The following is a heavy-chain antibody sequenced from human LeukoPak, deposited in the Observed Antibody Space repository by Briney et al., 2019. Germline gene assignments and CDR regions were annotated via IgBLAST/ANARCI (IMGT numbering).Heavy chain of an antibody. CDR1: GFTFSSYS. J-gene: IGHJ4*02. CDR3: ARDLGGRWLQLEVDY. V-gene: IGHV3-21*01. Sequence: GGSLRLSCAASGFTFSSYSMNWVRQAPGKGLEWVSSISSSSSYIYYADSVKGRFTISRDNAKNSLYLQMNSLRAEDTAVYYCARDLGGRWLQLEVDYWGQGALVTVSS. D-gene: IGHD1-1*01. CDR2: ISSSSSYI.